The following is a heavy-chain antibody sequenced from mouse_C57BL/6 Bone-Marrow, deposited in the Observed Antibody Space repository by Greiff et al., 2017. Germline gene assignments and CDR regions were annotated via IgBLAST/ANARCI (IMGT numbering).Heavy chain of an antibody. CDR3: ARSLAWFAY. V-gene: IGHV5-17*01. Sequence: EVKLMESGGGLVKPGGSLKLSCAASGFTFSDYGMHWVRQAPEKGLEWVAYISSGSSTIYYADTVKGRFTISRDNAKNTLFLQMTSLRSGDTAMYYGARSLAWFAYWGQGTLVTVSA. J-gene: IGHJ3*01. D-gene: IGHD6-2*01. CDR1: GFTFSDYG. CDR2: ISSGSSTI.